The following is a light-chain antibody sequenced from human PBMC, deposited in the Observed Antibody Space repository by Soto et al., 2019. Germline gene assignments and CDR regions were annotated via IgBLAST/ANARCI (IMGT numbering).Light chain of an antibody. CDR3: LQDRSYPRT. Sequence: AIQMTQSPSSLSACVGDRVTITCRASQDIRNELGWYQQRPGKAPKALIYGTSNLQSGVPSRFSGSGFGTDFTLTISSLQPEDFATYYCLQDRSYPRTFGQGTKVESK. J-gene: IGKJ1*01. CDR1: QDIRNE. V-gene: IGKV1-6*01. CDR2: GTS.